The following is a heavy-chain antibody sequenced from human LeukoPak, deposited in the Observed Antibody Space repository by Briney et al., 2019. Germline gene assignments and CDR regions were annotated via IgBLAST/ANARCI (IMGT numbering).Heavy chain of an antibody. CDR2: IYYSGNT. Sequence: PSETLSLTCTVSGSSISNYYWGWIRQAPGKGLEWIGSIYYSGNTYYNSSLKSRVTISLDTSKNQFSLKLSSVTAADTAVYYCARERPGAYYDFWSGYYVRMDVWGKGTTVTVSS. CDR3: ARERPGAYYDFWSGYYVRMDV. J-gene: IGHJ6*03. D-gene: IGHD3-3*01. V-gene: IGHV4-39*07. CDR1: GSSISNYY.